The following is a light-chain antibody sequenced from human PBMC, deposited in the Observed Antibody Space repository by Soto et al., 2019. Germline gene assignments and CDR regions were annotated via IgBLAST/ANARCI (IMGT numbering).Light chain of an antibody. J-gene: IGLJ2*01. CDR2: EAS. Sequence: QSALTQPASVSGSPGQSITISCTGTSSDIGNYNLVSWYQHHPGKAPKLIIYEASKRPPGVSNRFSASTSGNTASLTISGLHTEDESDYYCCSYAGSNTVVFGGGTKLTVL. CDR3: CSYAGSNTVV. CDR1: SSDIGNYNL. V-gene: IGLV2-23*01.